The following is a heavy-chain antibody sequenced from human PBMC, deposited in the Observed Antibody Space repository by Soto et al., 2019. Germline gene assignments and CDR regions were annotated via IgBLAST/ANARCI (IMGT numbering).Heavy chain of an antibody. V-gene: IGHV3-9*01. CDR2: ISWNSGSI. CDR3: AKVRGGATVD. Sequence: EVQLVESGGGLVQPGRSLRLSCAASGFTFDDYAMHWVRQAPGKGLEWVSGISWNSGSIGYVDSVKGRFTISRDNAKNSLYLQMNSLRAEDTALYYCAKVRGGATVDWGQGTLVTVSS. CDR1: GFTFDDYA. D-gene: IGHD1-26*01. J-gene: IGHJ4*02.